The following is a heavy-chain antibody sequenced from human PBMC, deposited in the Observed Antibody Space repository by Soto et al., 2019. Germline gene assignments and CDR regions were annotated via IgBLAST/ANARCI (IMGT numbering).Heavy chain of an antibody. Sequence: ASVKVSCKASGYTFTSYGISWVRQAPGQGLEWMGWISAYNGNTNYAQKLQGRVTMTTDTSTSTAYMELRSLRSGDTAVYYCARIIDCSGGSCYLNWFDPWGQGTLVTVSS. V-gene: IGHV1-18*01. D-gene: IGHD2-15*01. CDR3: ARIIDCSGGSCYLNWFDP. CDR1: GYTFTSYG. J-gene: IGHJ5*02. CDR2: ISAYNGNT.